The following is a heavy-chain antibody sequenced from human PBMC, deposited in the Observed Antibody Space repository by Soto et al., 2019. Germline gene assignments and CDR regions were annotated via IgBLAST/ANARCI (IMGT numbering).Heavy chain of an antibody. Sequence: GGSLRLSCAASGFTFSSYGMHWVRQAPGKGLEWVAVISYDGSNKYYADSVKGRFTISRDNSKNTLYLQMNSLRAEDTAVYYCARDPSYYYDSSGYPSPAYWGQGTLVTVSS. CDR3: ARDPSYYYDSSGYPSPAY. V-gene: IGHV3-30*03. J-gene: IGHJ4*02. D-gene: IGHD3-22*01. CDR2: ISYDGSNK. CDR1: GFTFSSYG.